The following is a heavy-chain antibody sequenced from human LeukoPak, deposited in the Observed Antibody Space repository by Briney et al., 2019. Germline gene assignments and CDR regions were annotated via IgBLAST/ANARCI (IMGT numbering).Heavy chain of an antibody. V-gene: IGHV4-39*07. J-gene: IGHJ4*02. CDR2: IYYSGST. CDR1: GDSIRRDNYY. CDR3: ARGETEIAAAGRYYFDY. D-gene: IGHD6-13*01. Sequence: SETLSLTCTVSGDSIRRDNYYWGWIRQPPGKGLEWIGSIYYSGSTYYNPSLKSRVSISVDTSKNQFSLKLSSVTAADTAVYYCARGETEIAAAGRYYFDYWGQGTLVTVSS.